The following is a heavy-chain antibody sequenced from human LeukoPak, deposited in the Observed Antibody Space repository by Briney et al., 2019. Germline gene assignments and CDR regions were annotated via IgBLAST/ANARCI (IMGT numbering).Heavy chain of an antibody. CDR1: GGSISTDNY. Sequence: SETLSLTCTVSGGSISTDNYWSWIRQPPGKGLEWIGYIHYSGSTYYNPSLKSRVTISLDTSKTQFSLKLSSVTAADTAVYYCAREDRDIVVVPAAALYYYYMDVWGKGTTVTVSS. CDR2: IHYSGST. V-gene: IGHV4-30-4*02. CDR3: AREDRDIVVVPAAALYYYYMDV. D-gene: IGHD2-2*01. J-gene: IGHJ6*03.